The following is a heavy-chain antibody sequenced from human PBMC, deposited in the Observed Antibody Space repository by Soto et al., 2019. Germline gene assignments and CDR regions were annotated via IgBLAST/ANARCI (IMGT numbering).Heavy chain of an antibody. V-gene: IGHV3-30*18. CDR3: AKDLRXVLRFLAWLPRGLYGMDV. D-gene: IGHD3-3*01. CDR2: ISYDGSNK. Sequence: GGSLRLSCAASGFTFSSYGMHWVRQAPGKGLEWVAVISYDGSNKYYADSVKGRFTISRDNSKNTLYLQMNSLRAEDTAVYYCAKDLRXVLRFLAWLPRGLYGMDVWGQGTTVTAP. CDR1: GFTFSSYG. J-gene: IGHJ6*02.